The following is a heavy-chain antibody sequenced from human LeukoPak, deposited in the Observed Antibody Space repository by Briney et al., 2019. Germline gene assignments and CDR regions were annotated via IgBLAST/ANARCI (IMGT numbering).Heavy chain of an antibody. CDR1: GGSISSYY. J-gene: IGHJ4*02. CDR3: AREPYGSGSYFGY. D-gene: IGHD3-10*01. Sequence: SETLSLTCTVSGGSISSYYWSWIRQPPGKGLEWIGYIYYSGSTNYNPSLKSRVTISVDTSKNQFSLKLSSVTAADTAVYYCAREPYGSGSYFGYWGQGTLVTVSS. V-gene: IGHV4-59*12. CDR2: IYYSGST.